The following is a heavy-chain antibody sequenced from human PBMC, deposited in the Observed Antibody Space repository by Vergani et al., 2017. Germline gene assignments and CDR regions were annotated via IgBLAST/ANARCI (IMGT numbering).Heavy chain of an antibody. CDR2: IYHSGST. D-gene: IGHD3-10*01. V-gene: IGHV4-38-2*01. CDR1: GYSISTGYY. CDR3: ARRTTMVRGVLEIARYYFDY. Sequence: QVQLQESGPGLVKPSETLSLTCAVSGYSISTGYYWGWIRQPPGKGLRWIGSIYHSGSTSYNPSLKSRVTISVDTSRNQFSLKLSSVTAADTAVYYCARRTTMVRGVLEIARYYFDYWGQGTLVTVSS. J-gene: IGHJ4*02.